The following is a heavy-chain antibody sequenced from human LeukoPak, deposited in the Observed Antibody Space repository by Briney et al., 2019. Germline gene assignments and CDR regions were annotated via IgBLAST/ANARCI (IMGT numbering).Heavy chain of an antibody. D-gene: IGHD3-9*01. CDR3: ARDYYYAILTGWAPFDY. J-gene: IGHJ4*02. Sequence: GASVKVSCKASGYTFTSYGISWVRQAPGQGLEWMGWISAYNGNTNYAQKLQGRVTMTTDTSASTAYMELRSLRSDDTAVYYCARDYYYAILTGWAPFDYWGQGTLVTVSS. CDR1: GYTFTSYG. CDR2: ISAYNGNT. V-gene: IGHV1-18*01.